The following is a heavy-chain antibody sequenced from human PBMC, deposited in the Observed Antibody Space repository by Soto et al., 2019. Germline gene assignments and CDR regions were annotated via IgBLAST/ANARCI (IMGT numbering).Heavy chain of an antibody. V-gene: IGHV1-18*01. CDR2: ISAYNGNT. D-gene: IGHD3-16*01. J-gene: IGHJ4*02. CDR3: ARGGTPIDY. Sequence: QVQLVQSGTEVKKPGASVKVSCKASGYTFTNFGISWVRQAPGQGLEWMGWISAYNGNTNYAQKFQGRVTMTTDTSTRTAFLDLRSLRSDATAVYYCARGGTPIDYSGQGTLVTDSS. CDR1: GYTFTNFG.